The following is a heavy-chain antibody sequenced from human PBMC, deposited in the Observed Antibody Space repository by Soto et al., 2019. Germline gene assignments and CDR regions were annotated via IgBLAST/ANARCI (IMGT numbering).Heavy chain of an antibody. D-gene: IGHD3-22*01. CDR2: ISYDGSNK. V-gene: IGHV3-30*18. CDR1: GFPFCRCG. Sequence: WVSLRLSCAASGFPFCRCGMRWVRQAPGKGLEWVAVISYDGSNKYYADSVKGRFTISRDNSKNTLYLQMNSLRAEDTAVYYCAKEAEKIVVVSHFDYWGQGNVVTVSS. CDR3: AKEAEKIVVVSHFDY. J-gene: IGHJ4*02.